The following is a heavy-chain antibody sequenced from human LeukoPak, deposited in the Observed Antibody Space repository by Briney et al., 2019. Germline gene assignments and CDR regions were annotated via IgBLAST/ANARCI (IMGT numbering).Heavy chain of an antibody. V-gene: IGHV4-30-2*01. CDR1: GGSISSGGYS. CDR3: ARASRLRWYYFDY. Sequence: KPSETLSLTCAVSGGSISSGGYSWSWIRQPPGKGLEWIGYIYHSGSTYYNPSLKSRVTISVDRSKNQFSLKLSSVTAADTAVYYCARASRLRWYYFDYWGQGTLVTVSS. D-gene: IGHD4-23*01. J-gene: IGHJ4*02. CDR2: IYHSGST.